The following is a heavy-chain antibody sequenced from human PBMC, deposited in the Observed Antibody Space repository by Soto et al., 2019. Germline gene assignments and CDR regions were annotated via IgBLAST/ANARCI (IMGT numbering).Heavy chain of an antibody. Sequence: EVQLVESGGGLVKPGGSLRLSCAASGFTFSSYSMNWVRQAPGKGLEWVSSISSSSSYIYYADSVKGRFTISRDNAKNSLYLQMNSLRAEDTAVYYCASLIGITGTAQTETLIDYWGQGTLVTVSS. V-gene: IGHV3-21*01. J-gene: IGHJ4*02. CDR1: GFTFSSYS. D-gene: IGHD1-7*01. CDR3: ASLIGITGTAQTETLIDY. CDR2: ISSSSSYI.